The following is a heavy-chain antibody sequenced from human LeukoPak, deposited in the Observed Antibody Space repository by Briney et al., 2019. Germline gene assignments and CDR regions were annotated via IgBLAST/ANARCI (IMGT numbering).Heavy chain of an antibody. V-gene: IGHV1-8*01. CDR1: GYSFTSYD. D-gene: IGHD6-19*01. Sequence: ASVKVSCKASGYSFTSYDINWVRQATGQGLEWMGWMSPNSGSTAYAQNSQGRVTMTRNIAISTAYMELSSLRSEDTAVYYCAREGRSGRYTHYGMDVWGQGTTVTVSS. CDR3: AREGRSGRYTHYGMDV. CDR2: MSPNSGST. J-gene: IGHJ6*02.